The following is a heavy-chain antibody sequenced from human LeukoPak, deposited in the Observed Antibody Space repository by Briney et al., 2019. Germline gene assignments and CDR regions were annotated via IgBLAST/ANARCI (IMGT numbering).Heavy chain of an antibody. V-gene: IGHV4-59*02. CDR3: SEGYFQPFDH. D-gene: IGHD2/OR15-2a*01. Sequence: SETLSLTCNVSGVSVSTSHWNWIRHRPGKGLEWIGCLSYTGKTDYNPSLKSRVSISLVSSNNHFSLKLTSVTAADTAVYYCSEGYFQPFDHWGQGILVTVSS. CDR2: LSYTGKT. CDR1: GVSVSTSH. J-gene: IGHJ4*02.